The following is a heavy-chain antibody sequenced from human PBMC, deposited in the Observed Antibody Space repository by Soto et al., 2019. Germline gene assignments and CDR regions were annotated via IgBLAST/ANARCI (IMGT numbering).Heavy chain of an antibody. D-gene: IGHD3-22*01. Sequence: PSETLSLTCAVSGGSISSGGYSWSWIRQPQGKGLEWIGYIYHSGSTYYNPSLKSRVTISVDRSKNQFSLKLSSVTAADTAVYYCAREDHYYDSSGYYYRGNFDYWGQGTLVTVSS. CDR2: IYHSGST. CDR3: AREDHYYDSSGYYYRGNFDY. V-gene: IGHV4-30-2*01. J-gene: IGHJ4*02. CDR1: GGSISSGGYS.